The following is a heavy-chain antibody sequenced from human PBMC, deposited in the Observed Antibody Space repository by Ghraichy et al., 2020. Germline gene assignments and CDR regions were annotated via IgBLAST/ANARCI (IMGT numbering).Heavy chain of an antibody. CDR3: ARLAARTIYYYYGMDV. D-gene: IGHD6-6*01. J-gene: IGHJ6*02. CDR1: GGSFSGYY. CDR2: INHSGST. V-gene: IGHV4-34*01. Sequence: SETLSLTCAVYGGSFSGYYWSWIRQPPGKGLERIGEINHSGSTNYNPSLKSRVTISVDTSKNQFSLKLSSVTAADTAVYYCARLAARTIYYYYGMDVWGQGTTVTVSS.